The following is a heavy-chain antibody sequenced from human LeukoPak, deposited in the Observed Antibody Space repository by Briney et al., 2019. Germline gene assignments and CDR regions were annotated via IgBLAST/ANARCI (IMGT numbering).Heavy chain of an antibody. V-gene: IGHV3-33*05. D-gene: IGHD3-10*01. CDR2: ISYDGNNQ. CDR3: VREAGLAFDI. Sequence: GRSLRLSCAASGFTFSSYGMHWVRQAPGKGLEWVALISYDGNNQYLADSVKGRFTISRDNAKNSLHLQMNSLRAEDTAVYYCVREAGLAFDIWGQGTMVTVSS. J-gene: IGHJ3*02. CDR1: GFTFSSYG.